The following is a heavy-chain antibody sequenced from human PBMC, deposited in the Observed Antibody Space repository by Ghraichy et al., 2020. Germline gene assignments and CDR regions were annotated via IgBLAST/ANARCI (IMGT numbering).Heavy chain of an antibody. CDR1: GFTFSSYS. D-gene: IGHD3-10*01. CDR2: ISSSSSYI. CDR3: ARAPLYGSGSYYPLYYFDY. J-gene: IGHJ4*02. V-gene: IGHV3-21*01. Sequence: GGSLRLSCAASGFTFSSYSMNWVRQAPGKGLKWVSSISSSSSYIYYADSVKGRFTISRDNAKNSLYLQMNSLRAEDTAVYYCARAPLYGSGSYYPLYYFDYWGQGTLVTVSS.